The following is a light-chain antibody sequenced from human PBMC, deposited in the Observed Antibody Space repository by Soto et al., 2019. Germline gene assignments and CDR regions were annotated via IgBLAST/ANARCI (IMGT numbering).Light chain of an antibody. J-gene: IGKJ1*01. CDR3: QQSFSPLWT. V-gene: IGKV1-39*01. Sequence: DIQMTQSPSSLSASVGDRVTITCRASQSISNYLYWYQQKPGKAPKLLIYAASSMQSGVPSRFRGSASETDFTLTISSLQTDDSATYYCQQSFSPLWTFGQGTKVE. CDR2: AAS. CDR1: QSISNY.